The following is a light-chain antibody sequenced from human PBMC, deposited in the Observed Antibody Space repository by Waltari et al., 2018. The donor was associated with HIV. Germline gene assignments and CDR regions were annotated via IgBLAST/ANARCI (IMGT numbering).Light chain of an antibody. CDR1: SSNIGAGYY. CDR3: QSFDSSLTTSGVI. Sequence: QSVLTQPPSVSGAPGQRVTISCTGSSSNIGAGYYVHWYQQLPGPAPKLLSYANINRPSGVPDRFSGSKSGSSASLAITGLQAEDEAHYYCQSFDSSLTTSGVIFGGGTKLTVL. J-gene: IGLJ2*01. V-gene: IGLV1-40*01. CDR2: ANI.